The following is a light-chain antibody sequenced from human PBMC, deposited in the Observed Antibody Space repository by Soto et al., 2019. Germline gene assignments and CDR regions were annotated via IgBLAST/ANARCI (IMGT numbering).Light chain of an antibody. V-gene: IGKV2-28*01. CDR1: QSLLSSNGNNY. J-gene: IGKJ4*01. Sequence: DIVLTQSPLSLPVTPGEPASISCRSSQSLLSSNGNNYLDWYLQKPGQSPQVLIYLGSNWASGVPDRFSGSGSGTDFTLKISRVEAEDVGVYYCMQGLTTPLTFGGGTKVDIK. CDR3: MQGLTTPLT. CDR2: LGS.